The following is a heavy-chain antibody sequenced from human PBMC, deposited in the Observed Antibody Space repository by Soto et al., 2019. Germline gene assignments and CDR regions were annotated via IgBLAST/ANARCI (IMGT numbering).Heavy chain of an antibody. Sequence: ASVKVSCKASGYTITSYAMHWVHQDHGQRLEWVGWINAGNGNTKYSQKFQGRVTITRDTSASTAYMELSSLRSEDTAVYYCASGALEYYDFWSGYYKSPFDPWGQGTLVTVSS. J-gene: IGHJ5*02. V-gene: IGHV1-3*01. D-gene: IGHD3-3*01. CDR2: INAGNGNT. CDR1: GYTITSYA. CDR3: ASGALEYYDFWSGYYKSPFDP.